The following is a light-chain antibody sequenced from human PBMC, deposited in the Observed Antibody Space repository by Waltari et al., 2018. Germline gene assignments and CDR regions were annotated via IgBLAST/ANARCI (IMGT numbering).Light chain of an antibody. V-gene: IGLV4-69*01. Sequence: QLVLTQSPSASASLGASVKLTCTLSSGHRTNVLASLQKQPEKGPRYLLKVKSDGSHSKGDDTPDRFSGSSSGAERYLTISNLQPEDEADYYCETGGHGTSVFGGGTKVTVL. CDR1: SGHRTNV. CDR3: ETGGHGTSV. J-gene: IGLJ3*02. CDR2: VKSDGSH.